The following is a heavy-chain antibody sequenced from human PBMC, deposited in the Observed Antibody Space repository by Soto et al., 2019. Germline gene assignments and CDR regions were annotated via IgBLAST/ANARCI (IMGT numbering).Heavy chain of an antibody. CDR2: INPNSGGT. D-gene: IGHD3-3*01. V-gene: IGHV1-2*02. Sequence: ASVEVSCKASGYTFTGYYMHWVRQAPGQGLEWMGWINPNSGGTNYAQKFRGRVTMTRDTSISTAYMELSRLRSDDTAVYYCARVYHTIFGVVPYGMDVWGQGTTVTVSS. J-gene: IGHJ6*02. CDR1: GYTFTGYY. CDR3: ARVYHTIFGVVPYGMDV.